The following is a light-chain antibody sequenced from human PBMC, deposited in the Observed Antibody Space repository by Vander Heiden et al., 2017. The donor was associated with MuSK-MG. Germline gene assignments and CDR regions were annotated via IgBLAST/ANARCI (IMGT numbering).Light chain of an antibody. CDR3: SSYNRTSLDVV. CDR2: DGN. CDR1: STDVGAYDY. J-gene: IGLJ2*01. Sequence: QSALTQPASLSGSPGQSITISCTGTSTDVGAYDYVPWYQHHPGKAPKLIVYDGNNPPSGVYYRFSGSKCGNTASLANSELQGEDEADYYRSSYNRTSLDVVFGGGTKLTVL. V-gene: IGLV2-14*03.